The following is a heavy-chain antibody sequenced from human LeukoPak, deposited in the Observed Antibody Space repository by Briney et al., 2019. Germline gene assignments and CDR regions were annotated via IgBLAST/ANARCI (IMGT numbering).Heavy chain of an antibody. CDR2: IIPIFGTA. J-gene: IGHJ3*02. CDR1: GGTFNSYA. V-gene: IGHV1-69*13. CDR3: ARYCSGGSCYNPVSDAFDI. D-gene: IGHD2-15*01. Sequence: GASVKVSCKASGGTFNSYAISWVRQAPGQGLEWMGGIIPIFGTANYAQKFQGRVTITADESTSTAYMELSSLRSEDTAVYYCARYCSGGSCYNPVSDAFDIWGQGTMVTVSS.